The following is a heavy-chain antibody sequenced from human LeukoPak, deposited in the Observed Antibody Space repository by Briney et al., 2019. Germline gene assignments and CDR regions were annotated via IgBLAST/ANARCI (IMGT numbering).Heavy chain of an antibody. Sequence: GGSLRLSCVASGFTFSSYSMNWVRQAPGKGLEWVSSISSSSSYIYYADSVKGRFTISRDNAKNSLYLQMNSLRAEDTAVYYCARDSDRSYYYDSSGYAMFDYWGQGTLVTVST. J-gene: IGHJ4*02. V-gene: IGHV3-21*01. D-gene: IGHD3-22*01. CDR2: ISSSSSYI. CDR1: GFTFSSYS. CDR3: ARDSDRSYYYDSSGYAMFDY.